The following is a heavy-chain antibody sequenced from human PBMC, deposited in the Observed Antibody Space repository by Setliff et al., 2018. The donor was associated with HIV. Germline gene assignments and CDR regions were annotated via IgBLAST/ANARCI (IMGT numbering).Heavy chain of an antibody. CDR2: RSPIFSTT. CDR1: GDTFTTYV. J-gene: IGHJ4*02. CDR3: ALLNHIVVVTALLPGDY. D-gene: IGHD2-21*02. V-gene: IGHV1-69*05. Sequence: SVKVSCKGSGDTFTTYVVSWVRQAPGQGLEWMGGRSPIFSTTNYAQEFQGRVTITTDESTSRAYMELSSLRSDDTAVYYCALLNHIVVVTALLPGDYWGQGTPVTVSS.